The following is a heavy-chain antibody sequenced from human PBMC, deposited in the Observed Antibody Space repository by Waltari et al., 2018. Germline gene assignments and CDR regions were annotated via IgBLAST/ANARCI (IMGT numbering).Heavy chain of an antibody. CDR3: VRGAGWLLES. CDR1: GFSISDLW. J-gene: IGHJ4*02. V-gene: IGHV3-7*04. CDR2: IKQDGSEE. D-gene: IGHD2-21*01. Sequence: EVNLVESGGGLVQPGGSLRLSCAASGFSISDLWMHWARQAPGKGPEWVATIKQDGSEEYYVDSVKGRFTISRDNAKNSLYLQMNSLRLEDTAVYYCVRGAGWLLESWGQGTLATVSS.